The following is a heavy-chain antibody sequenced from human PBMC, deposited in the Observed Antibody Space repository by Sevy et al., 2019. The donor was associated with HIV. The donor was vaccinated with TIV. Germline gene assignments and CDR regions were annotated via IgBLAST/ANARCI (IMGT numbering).Heavy chain of an antibody. Sequence: GSLRLSCAASGFTFSDHYMEWVRQAPGKGLEWVGRTRNKADSYTTEYASSVKGRFTISRDDSRNPLYLQMNSLKTEDTAVYYCATHAGIAAAGIVFDYWGQGSLVTVSS. J-gene: IGHJ4*02. CDR1: GFTFSDHY. D-gene: IGHD6-13*01. CDR2: TRNKADSYTT. V-gene: IGHV3-72*01. CDR3: ATHAGIAAAGIVFDY.